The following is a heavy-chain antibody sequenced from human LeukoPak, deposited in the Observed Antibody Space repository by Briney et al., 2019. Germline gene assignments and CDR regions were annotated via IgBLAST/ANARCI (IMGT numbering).Heavy chain of an antibody. Sequence: GGSLRLSCTASGFTFGDYAMTWVRQAPGKGLEWVGFIRSRAYGGTTENAASVKGRFTISRDDSKSIAYLRMNSLKTEDTAVYYCTRDYNGFFDCWGQGTLVTVSS. CDR2: IRSRAYGGTT. CDR3: TRDYNGFFDC. D-gene: IGHD5-12*01. J-gene: IGHJ4*02. V-gene: IGHV3-49*04. CDR1: GFTFGDYA.